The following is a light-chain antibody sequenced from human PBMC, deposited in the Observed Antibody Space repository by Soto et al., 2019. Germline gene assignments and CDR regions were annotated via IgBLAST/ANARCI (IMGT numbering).Light chain of an antibody. J-gene: IGLJ3*02. CDR3: CSYAGDSTGV. V-gene: IGLV2-23*01. Sequence: QSALTQPASVSGSPGQSITISCTGTSSDVGNYNLVSWYQQHPGEAPKLLIYEGSTRPSGVSNRFSGSKFGNTASLTISGLQAEDEVDDYCCSYAGDSTGVFGGGTKVTVL. CDR1: SSDVGNYNL. CDR2: EGS.